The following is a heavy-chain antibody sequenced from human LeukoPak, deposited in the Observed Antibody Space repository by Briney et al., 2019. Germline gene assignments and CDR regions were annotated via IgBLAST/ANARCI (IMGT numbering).Heavy chain of an antibody. V-gene: IGHV1-2*02. J-gene: IGHJ6*03. Sequence: GASVKVSCKASGYTFTGYYMHWVRHAPGHGLEWVGWSNPNSGGTNYAQKFQGRVTMTRDASISTAYMELSRLRSDDTAVYYCARDRGMEQQLVHPTAYYYYYMDVWGKGTTVTVSS. CDR2: SNPNSGGT. D-gene: IGHD6-13*01. CDR1: GYTFTGYY. CDR3: ARDRGMEQQLVHPTAYYYYYMDV.